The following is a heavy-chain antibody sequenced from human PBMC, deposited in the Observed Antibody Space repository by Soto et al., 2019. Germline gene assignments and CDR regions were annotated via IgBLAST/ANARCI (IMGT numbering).Heavy chain of an antibody. V-gene: IGHV4-30-4*01. D-gene: IGHD5-12*01. J-gene: IGHJ6*02. CDR2: IYYSGSS. Sequence: SETLSLTCTVSGGSISSGDYYWSWIRQPPGKGLEYIGYIYYSGSSHYNPSLKSRVTISLDTSRNQFSLKLSSVTAADTAVYYCAREIVATIGGMDVWGQGTTVTVS. CDR3: AREIVATIGGMDV. CDR1: GGSISSGDYY.